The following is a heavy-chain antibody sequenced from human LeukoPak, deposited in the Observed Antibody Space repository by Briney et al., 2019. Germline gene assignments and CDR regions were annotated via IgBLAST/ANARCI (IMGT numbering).Heavy chain of an antibody. Sequence: SETLSLTCDVYGGSLSGYYWSWIRQSPGKGLEWIGEINDSESTKYNPSLKSRVTISVDTSKKQFSLKLSSVTAADTAVYYCVGDSTSGNYFAWGQGTLVTVSS. J-gene: IGHJ5*02. V-gene: IGHV4-34*01. CDR2: INDSEST. D-gene: IGHD4-23*01. CDR3: VGDSTSGNYFA. CDR1: GGSLSGYY.